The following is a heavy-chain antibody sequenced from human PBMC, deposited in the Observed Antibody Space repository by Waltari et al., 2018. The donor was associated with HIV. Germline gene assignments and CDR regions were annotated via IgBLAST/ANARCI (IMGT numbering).Heavy chain of an antibody. V-gene: IGHV4-39*01. Sequence: QLQLQESGPGLVKPSETLSLTCTVSGDSVTSSGFYWGWIRQPPGKGLEWIGAIYFTGGTFYNPSLKSRLTISAYTSMNQFSLKLTCVTAADRAVYYCARRHSSWSWFDPWGQGTLVTVSS. J-gene: IGHJ5*02. CDR1: GDSVTSSGFY. CDR3: ARRHSSWSWFDP. CDR2: IYFTGGT. D-gene: IGHD6-13*01.